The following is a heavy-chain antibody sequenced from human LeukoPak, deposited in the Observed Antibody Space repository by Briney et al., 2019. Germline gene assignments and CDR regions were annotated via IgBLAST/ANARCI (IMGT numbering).Heavy chain of an antibody. CDR2: IRYDGSDK. J-gene: IGHJ4*02. V-gene: IGHV3-33*01. CDR3: ASATFSNWFYFDQ. Sequence: GRSLRLSCEASGFTFSSFGMHWVRQAPGKGLEWVAFIRYDGSDKYYGDSVKGRFTISRDNSNNTLFLQMNSLRAEYTSTYYCASATFSNWFYFDQWGQGTLVTVSS. CDR1: GFTFSSFG. D-gene: IGHD6-13*01.